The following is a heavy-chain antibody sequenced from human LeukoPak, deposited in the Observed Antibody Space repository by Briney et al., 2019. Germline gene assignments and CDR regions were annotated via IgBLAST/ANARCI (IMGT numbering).Heavy chain of an antibody. CDR2: INPSDDST. CDR3: ARAPIITGTTDYYYYYMDV. V-gene: IGHV1-46*01. J-gene: IGHJ6*03. Sequence: ASVKVSCKASGYTFTSYYIHWVRQAPGQGLEWMGIINPSDDSTRYAQKFQGRVTITTDESTSTAYMELSSLRSEDTAVYYCARAPIITGTTDYYYYYMDVWGKGTTVTVSS. CDR1: GYTFTSYY. D-gene: IGHD1-7*01.